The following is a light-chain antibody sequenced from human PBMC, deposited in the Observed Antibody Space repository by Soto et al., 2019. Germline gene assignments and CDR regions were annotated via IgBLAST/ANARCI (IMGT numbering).Light chain of an antibody. CDR3: QHRRNWPWT. V-gene: IGKV3-11*01. Sequence: EIVLTQSPVTLSLSPGERATLSCRASQSVSSYLAWYQQKTGQAPRLLIYDKFNRATGIPARFSGSGSGTVFTLTISSLEPEDFVVYYCQHRRNWPWTFGQGTKVDIK. J-gene: IGKJ1*01. CDR1: QSVSSY. CDR2: DKF.